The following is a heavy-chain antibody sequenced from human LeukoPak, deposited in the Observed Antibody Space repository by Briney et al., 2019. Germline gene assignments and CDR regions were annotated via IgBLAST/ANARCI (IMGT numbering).Heavy chain of an antibody. CDR2: ISDSGGST. J-gene: IGHJ3*02. Sequence: RGSLRLSCAASVLTFSLYAMGWVRQAPGKGLEWVSSISDSGGSTDYADAVKGRFTISRDNSKKTLYLQMNSLRAEETAVYYCARDLGSFYNVKAFDIWGQGTLVTVSS. CDR3: ARDLGSFYNVKAFDI. CDR1: VLTFSLYA. D-gene: IGHD3-10*01. V-gene: IGHV3-23*01.